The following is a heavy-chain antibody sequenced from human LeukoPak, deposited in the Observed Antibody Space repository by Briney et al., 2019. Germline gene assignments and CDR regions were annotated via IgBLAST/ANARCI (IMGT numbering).Heavy chain of an antibody. J-gene: IGHJ4*02. CDR2: IYYSGST. Sequence: SETLSLTCTVSGGSVSSGSNSGSWIRRPPGKGLEWIGYIYYSGSTNYNPSLKSRVTISVDASKNQFSLKLSSVTAADTAVYYCAREWGSGVLDYWGQGTLVTVSS. CDR1: GGSVSSGSNS. V-gene: IGHV4-61*01. D-gene: IGHD3-16*01. CDR3: AREWGSGVLDY.